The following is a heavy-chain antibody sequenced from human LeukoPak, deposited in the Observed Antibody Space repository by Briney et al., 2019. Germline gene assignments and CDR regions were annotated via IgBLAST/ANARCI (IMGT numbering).Heavy chain of an antibody. CDR3: AKDFNRQDY. CDR2: ISYDGSNK. J-gene: IGHJ4*02. Sequence: PGGSLRLSCAASGFTFSSYGMHWVRQAPGKGLEWVAVISYDGSNKYYADSVKGRFTISRDNSTNTLYLQMNSLRAEDTAVYYCAKDFNRQDYWGQGTLVTVSS. V-gene: IGHV3-30*18. CDR1: GFTFSSYG.